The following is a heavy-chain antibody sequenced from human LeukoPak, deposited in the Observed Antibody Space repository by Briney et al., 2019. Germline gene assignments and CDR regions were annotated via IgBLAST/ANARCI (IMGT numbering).Heavy chain of an antibody. V-gene: IGHV4-61*02. CDR3: ARSVRIAASDWFDP. D-gene: IGHD6-6*01. CDR2: IYTSGST. J-gene: IGHJ5*02. Sequence: PSETLSLTCTVSGGSTSSGSYYWSWIRQPAGKGLEWIGRIYTSGSTNYNPSLKSRVTISVDTSENQFSLKLSSVTAADTAVYYCARSVRIAASDWFDPWGQGTLVTVSS. CDR1: GGSTSSGSYY.